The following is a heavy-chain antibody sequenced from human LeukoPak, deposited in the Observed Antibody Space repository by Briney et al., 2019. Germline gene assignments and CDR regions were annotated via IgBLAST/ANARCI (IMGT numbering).Heavy chain of an antibody. CDR3: AKGGARLHSYYFDY. V-gene: IGHV3-23*01. CDR1: GFTFSSYA. Sequence: GGSLRLSCAASGFTFSSYAMSGVRQAPGKGLEWVSTISGSDGSTYNADSVKGRFTLSRDNSKNTLYLQMNSLRAEDTAVFYCAKGGARLHSYYFDYWGQGTLVTVSS. J-gene: IGHJ4*02. D-gene: IGHD1-26*01. CDR2: ISGSDGST.